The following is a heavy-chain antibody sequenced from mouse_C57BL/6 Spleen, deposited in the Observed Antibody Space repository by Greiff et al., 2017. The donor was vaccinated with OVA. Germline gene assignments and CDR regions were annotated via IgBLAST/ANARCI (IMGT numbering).Heavy chain of an antibody. J-gene: IGHJ1*03. V-gene: IGHV1-69*01. Sequence: QVQLQQPGAELVMPGASVKLSCKASGYTFTSYWMHWVKQRPGQGLEWIGEIDPSDSYTNYNQKFKGKSTLTVDKSSSTAYMQLSSLTSEDSAVYYCARKVGREGYFDVWGTGTTVTVSS. D-gene: IGHD4-1*01. CDR1: GYTFTSYW. CDR2: IDPSDSYT. CDR3: ARKVGREGYFDV.